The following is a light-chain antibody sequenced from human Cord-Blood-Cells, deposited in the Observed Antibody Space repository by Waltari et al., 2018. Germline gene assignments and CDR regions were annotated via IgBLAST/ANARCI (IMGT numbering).Light chain of an antibody. Sequence: DIQMTQSPSTLSASVGDRSTITCRASQSISSWLAWYQQKPGKAPKLLIYDASSLESGVPSRFSGSGSGTEFTLTISSLQPDEFATYYCQQYNSYWTFGQGTKVEIK. CDR3: QQYNSYWT. CDR1: QSISSW. V-gene: IGKV1-5*01. CDR2: DAS. J-gene: IGKJ1*01.